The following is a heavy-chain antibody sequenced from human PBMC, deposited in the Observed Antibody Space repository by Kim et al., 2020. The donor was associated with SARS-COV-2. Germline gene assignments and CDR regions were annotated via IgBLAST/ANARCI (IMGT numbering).Heavy chain of an antibody. CDR1: GFTFDDYA. J-gene: IGHJ4*02. D-gene: IGHD3-16*01. V-gene: IGHV3-9*01. Sequence: GGSLRLSCAASGFTFDDYAMHWVRQAPGKGLEWVSGISWNSGSIGYADSVKGRFTISRDNAKNSLYLQMNSLRAEDTALYYCAKDHIYDHWGQGTLVTVSS. CDR3: AKDHIYDH. CDR2: ISWNSGSI.